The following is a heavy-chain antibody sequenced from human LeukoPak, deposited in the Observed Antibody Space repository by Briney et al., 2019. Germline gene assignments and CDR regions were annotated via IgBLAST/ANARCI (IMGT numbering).Heavy chain of an antibody. V-gene: IGHV3-48*03. CDR1: GFTVSSYE. D-gene: IGHD4-17*01. Sequence: GGSLRLSCAASGFTVSSYEMNWVRQAPGKGLEWVSYISRSGNIIYYADSVKGRFTISRDNAKNSLYLQMNSLRAEDTAVYYCARDRGMTTVTLVDYWGQGTLVTVSS. CDR3: ARDRGMTTVTLVDY. J-gene: IGHJ4*02. CDR2: ISRSGNII.